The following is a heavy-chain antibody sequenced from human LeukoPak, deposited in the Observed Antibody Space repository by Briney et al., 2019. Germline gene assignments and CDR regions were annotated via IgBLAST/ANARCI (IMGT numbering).Heavy chain of an antibody. CDR2: INHSGST. CDR1: GGSFSGYY. CDR3: ARLGLGGDIVVVPAATNHDY. D-gene: IGHD2-2*01. Sequence: SETLSLTCAVYGGSFSGYYWSWIRQPPGKGLEWIGEINHSGSTNYNPSLKSRVTISVDTSKNQFSLKLSSVTAADTAVYYCARLGLGGDIVVVPAATNHDYWGQGTLVTVSS. J-gene: IGHJ4*02. V-gene: IGHV4-34*01.